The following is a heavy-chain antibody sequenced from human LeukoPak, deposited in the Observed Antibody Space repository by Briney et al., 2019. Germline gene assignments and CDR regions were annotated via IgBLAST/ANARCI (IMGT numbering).Heavy chain of an antibody. Sequence: GRSLRLSCAASGSIFSSYAMHWVRQAPGKGLEWVAVISYDGSNKYYTDSVKGRFTISRDNSKNTLYLQLNSLRAEDTAVYYCARDKRDYYYYYMDVWGKGTTVTVSS. V-gene: IGHV3-30*04. J-gene: IGHJ6*03. CDR1: GSIFSSYA. CDR2: ISYDGSNK. CDR3: ARDKRDYYYYYMDV.